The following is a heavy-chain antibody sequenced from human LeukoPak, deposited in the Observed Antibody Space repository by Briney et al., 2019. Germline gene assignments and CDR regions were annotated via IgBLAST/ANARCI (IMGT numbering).Heavy chain of an antibody. CDR1: GFTFSSFS. V-gene: IGHV3-48*04. J-gene: IGHJ4*02. CDR2: ITSSRSST. CDR3: ARVIGSYGDSAY. Sequence: GGSLRLSCAASGFTFSSFSMNWVRQAPGKGLEWISYITSSRSSTYYADSVKGRFTISRDNAKNSLYLQMNSLRAEDTAVYYCARVIGSYGDSAYWGQGTLVTVSS. D-gene: IGHD4-17*01.